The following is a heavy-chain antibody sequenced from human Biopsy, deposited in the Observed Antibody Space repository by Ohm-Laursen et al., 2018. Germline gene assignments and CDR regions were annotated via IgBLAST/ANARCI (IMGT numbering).Heavy chain of an antibody. CDR2: IFYRGST. J-gene: IGHJ5*02. D-gene: IGHD3-22*01. CDR3: ARDYDTSGYYYVS. CDR1: GGTISNNNYY. Sequence: SQTLSLTCPVSGGTISNNNYYWGWIRQPPGKGLEWIGSIFYRGSTHYKPSLKSRLNISVDTSKIHFLLKLNSVTAADTAVYYCARDYDTSGYYYVSWGQGTLVTVSS. V-gene: IGHV4-39*02.